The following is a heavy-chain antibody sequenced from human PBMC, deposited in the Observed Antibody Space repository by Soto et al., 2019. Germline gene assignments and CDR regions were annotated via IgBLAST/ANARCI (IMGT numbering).Heavy chain of an antibody. D-gene: IGHD4-17*01. V-gene: IGHV4-39*07. Sequence: SSETLSLTCTVSGGSISSSSYYWGWIRQPPGKGLEWIGSIYYSGSTYYNPSLKSRVTISVDTSKNQFSLKLSSVTAADTAVYYCASCYGDYLYFQHWGQGTLVTVSS. CDR2: IYYSGST. J-gene: IGHJ1*01. CDR3: ASCYGDYLYFQH. CDR1: GGSISSSSYY.